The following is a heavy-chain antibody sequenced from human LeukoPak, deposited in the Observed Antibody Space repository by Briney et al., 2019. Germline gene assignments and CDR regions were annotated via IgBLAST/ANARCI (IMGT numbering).Heavy chain of an antibody. V-gene: IGHV1-2*02. Sequence: SVKVSCKASGYAFTGYYIHWVRQAPGQGLEWMGWINPNSGGTNYAQKFQGRVTMTRDTSIRTAYMELSRLRSDDTAVYYCAREPGVDYGDYYHYYYMDVWGKGTTVTISS. CDR3: AREPGVDYGDYYHYYYMDV. D-gene: IGHD4-17*01. CDR2: INPNSGGT. J-gene: IGHJ6*03. CDR1: GYAFTGYY.